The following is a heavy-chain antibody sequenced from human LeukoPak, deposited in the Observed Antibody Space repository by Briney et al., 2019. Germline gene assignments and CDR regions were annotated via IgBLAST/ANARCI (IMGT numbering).Heavy chain of an antibody. D-gene: IGHD5-24*01. J-gene: IGHJ4*02. V-gene: IGHV3-21*01. CDR1: GFTFDDYG. Sequence: GGSLRLSCAASGFTFDDYGMNWVRQAPGKGLEWVSSITSSSLYIYYADSVKGRFTISRDNAKNSLYLQMNSLRAEDTAVYYCATMGDGYNSPIDYWGQGTLVTVSS. CDR3: ATMGDGYNSPIDY. CDR2: ITSSSLYI.